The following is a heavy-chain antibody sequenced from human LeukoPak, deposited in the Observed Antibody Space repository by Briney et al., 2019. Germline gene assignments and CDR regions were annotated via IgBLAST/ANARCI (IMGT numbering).Heavy chain of an antibody. CDR3: AKGRSSWSTTDFDI. CDR2: VWFDGSYE. D-gene: IGHD6-13*01. CDR1: GFKFTDSA. Sequence: PGGSLRLSCVASGFKFTDSAIHWVRQVPGRGLEWVAVVWFDGSYELYADSVKGRFTISRDNSKNTVYLQMNSLRVEDTAIYYCAKGRSSWSTTDFDIWGQGTMVTVSS. J-gene: IGHJ3*02. V-gene: IGHV3-33*06.